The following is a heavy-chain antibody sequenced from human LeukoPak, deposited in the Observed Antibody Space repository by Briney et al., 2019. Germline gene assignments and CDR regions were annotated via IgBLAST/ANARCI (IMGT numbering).Heavy chain of an antibody. Sequence: GASVKVSCKASGYTFTGYYMHWVRQAPGQGLEWMGWINPNSGGTNYAQKSQGRVTMTRDTSISTAYMELSRLRSDDTAVYYCARGYCSTTSCYLFDYWGQGTLVSASS. CDR1: GYTFTGYY. CDR3: ARGYCSTTSCYLFDY. J-gene: IGHJ4*02. V-gene: IGHV1-2*02. D-gene: IGHD2-2*01. CDR2: INPNSGGT.